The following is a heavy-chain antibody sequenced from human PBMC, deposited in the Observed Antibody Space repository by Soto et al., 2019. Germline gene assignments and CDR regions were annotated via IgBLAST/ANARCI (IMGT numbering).Heavy chain of an antibody. CDR2: INAGNGNT. CDR1: GYTVPNYA. CDR3: ARSIVVVTALDY. Sequence: ASVKVSCKASGYTVPNYAIHWVRQAPGQRLEWMGWINAGNGNTKYSQKFQGRVTITRDTSASTAYMELSSLRSEDTAVYYCARSIVVVTALDYWGQGTLVTVSS. J-gene: IGHJ4*02. D-gene: IGHD2-21*02. V-gene: IGHV1-3*01.